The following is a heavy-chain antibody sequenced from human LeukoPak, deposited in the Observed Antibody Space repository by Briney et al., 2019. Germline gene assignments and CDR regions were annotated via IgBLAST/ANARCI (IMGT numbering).Heavy chain of an antibody. D-gene: IGHD2-15*01. CDR2: INPHSGST. Sequence: ASVKVTCKASGYSFTGYFILWMRQAPGQGLEWLGWINPHSGSTNYAPKLQGRVTSTRDTSINTVYLEVTSLRPDDTAIYYCARRGLAASSDSWGRGTLVTVSS. V-gene: IGHV1-2*02. CDR3: ARRGLAASSDS. CDR1: GYSFTGYF. J-gene: IGHJ4*02.